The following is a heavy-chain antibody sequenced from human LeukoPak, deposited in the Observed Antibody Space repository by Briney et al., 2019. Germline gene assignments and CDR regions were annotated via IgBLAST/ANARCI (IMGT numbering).Heavy chain of an antibody. J-gene: IGHJ5*02. CDR2: ISSSGSTI. Sequence: PGGSLRLSCAASGFTFSDYYMSWIREAPGKGLEWGSYISSSGSTIYYADSVKGGFTNSRDNAKNPLYLQINRLRADDAAVYYWARDDSLVSGWPPLFDPWRQPTLLTVSS. V-gene: IGHV3-11*01. D-gene: IGHD6-19*01. CDR3: ARDDSLVSGWPPLFDP. CDR1: GFTFSDYY.